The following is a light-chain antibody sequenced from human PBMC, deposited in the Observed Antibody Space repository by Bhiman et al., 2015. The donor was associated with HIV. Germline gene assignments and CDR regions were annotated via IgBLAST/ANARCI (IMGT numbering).Light chain of an antibody. CDR2: DVA. Sequence: QSALTQPASVSGSPGQSISISCTGTASDVGSYNYISWYQQHPGKAPKLIIYDVAKRPSGVSNRFSGSKSGNTASLTISGLQAVDEGDYYCCSYAGSDTLEVFGGGTKLTVL. CDR1: ASDVGSYNY. J-gene: IGLJ2*01. V-gene: IGLV2-23*02. CDR3: CSYAGSDTLEV.